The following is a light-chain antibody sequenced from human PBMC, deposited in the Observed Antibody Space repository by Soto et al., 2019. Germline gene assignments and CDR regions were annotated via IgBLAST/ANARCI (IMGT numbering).Light chain of an antibody. CDR3: QQYGTSPRM. Sequence: EIVLTQSPGTLSLSPGERVTLSCRASQSVGTNYLAWYQQKPGQAPRLVIYGTSNRATGTPDRFSGSGSGTDFTLTISRLEPEDFAVYYCQQYGTSPRMFGQGT. CDR2: GTS. J-gene: IGKJ1*01. CDR1: QSVGTNY. V-gene: IGKV3-20*01.